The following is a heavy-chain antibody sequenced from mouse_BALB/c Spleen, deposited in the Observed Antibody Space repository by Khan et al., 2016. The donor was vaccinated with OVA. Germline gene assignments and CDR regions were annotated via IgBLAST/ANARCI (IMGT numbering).Heavy chain of an antibody. V-gene: IGHV1-4*01. CDR3: TREGAYYRSDGWFAY. J-gene: IGHJ3*01. D-gene: IGHD2-14*01. Sequence: QVQLKQSGAELARPGASVKMSCKASGYTFTSYKMHWVKQRPGQGLEWIGYINPSSSYPNYNQKFKDKATLTADKSSSTAYMQLSSLTSEDSAVYYCTREGAYYRSDGWFAYWGQGTLVTVSA. CDR2: INPSSSYP. CDR1: GYTFTSYK.